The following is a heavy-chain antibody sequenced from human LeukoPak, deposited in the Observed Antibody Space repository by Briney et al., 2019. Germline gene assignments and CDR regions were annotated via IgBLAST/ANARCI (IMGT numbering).Heavy chain of an antibody. CDR2: ISYDGSNK. J-gene: IGHJ6*03. V-gene: IGHV3-30-3*01. Sequence: PGGSLRLSCAASGFTFSSYAMHWVRQAPGKGLEWVAVISYDGSNKYYADSAKGRFTISRDNSKNTLYLQMNSLRAEDTAVYYCARHRYCSSTSCYRYYYYYMDVWGKGTTVTVSS. CDR3: ARHRYCSSTSCYRYYYYYMDV. CDR1: GFTFSSYA. D-gene: IGHD2-2*02.